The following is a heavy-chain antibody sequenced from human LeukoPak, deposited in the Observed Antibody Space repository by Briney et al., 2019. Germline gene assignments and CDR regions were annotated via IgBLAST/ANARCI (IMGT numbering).Heavy chain of an antibody. V-gene: IGHV4-39*07. D-gene: IGHD1-26*01. CDR1: GGSISSSGYY. CDR3: ATTTIRLGY. CDR2: IFYSGST. Sequence: PSETLSLTCTVSGGSISSSGYYWGWIRQPPGKGLECIGNIFYSGSTYYNPSLKSRVTISVDTSNNQFSLKLSSVAAADTAVYYCATTTIRLGYWGQGTLVTVSS. J-gene: IGHJ4*02.